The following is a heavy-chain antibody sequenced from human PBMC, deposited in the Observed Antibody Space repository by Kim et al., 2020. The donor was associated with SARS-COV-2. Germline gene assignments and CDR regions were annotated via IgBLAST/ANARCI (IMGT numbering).Heavy chain of an antibody. CDR3: AKDGGNGYNFEVDYYYG. V-gene: IGHV3-9*01. CDR1: GFTFVDYA. D-gene: IGHD5-12*01. J-gene: IGHJ6*01. Sequence: GGSLRLSCAASGFTFVDYAMHWVRQAPGKGLEWVSGISWNSGSIGYADSEKGRFTISRDNAKNSLYLQMNSLRAEDTALCYCAKDGGNGYNFEVDYYYG. CDR2: ISWNSGSI.